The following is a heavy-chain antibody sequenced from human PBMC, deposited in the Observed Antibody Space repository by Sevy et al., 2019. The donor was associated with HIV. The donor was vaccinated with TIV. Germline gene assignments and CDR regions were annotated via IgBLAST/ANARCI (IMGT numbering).Heavy chain of an antibody. CDR3: ARAPIVVVVAATSKHYYYGMDV. J-gene: IGHJ6*02. CDR2: ISAYNGNT. D-gene: IGHD2-15*01. Sequence: ASVKVSCKASGYTFTSYGISWVRQAPGQGLEWMGWISAYNGNTNYAQKLQGRVTMTTDTSTSTAYMELRSLRSDDTAVYYCARAPIVVVVAATSKHYYYGMDVWGQGTTVTVSS. CDR1: GYTFTSYG. V-gene: IGHV1-18*01.